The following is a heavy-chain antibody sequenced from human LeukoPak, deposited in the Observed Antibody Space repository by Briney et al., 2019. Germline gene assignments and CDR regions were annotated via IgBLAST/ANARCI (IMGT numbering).Heavy chain of an antibody. CDR1: GGSISSSSYY. J-gene: IGHJ3*02. Sequence: PSETLSLTCTVSGGSISSSSYYWGWIRQPPGKGLEWIGSIYYSGSTYYNPSLKSRVTISVDTSKNQFSLKLSSVTAADTAVYYCARHGVFGGSYSGAFDIWGQGTMVTVSS. CDR2: IYYSGST. CDR3: ARHGVFGGSYSGAFDI. V-gene: IGHV4-39*01. D-gene: IGHD1-26*01.